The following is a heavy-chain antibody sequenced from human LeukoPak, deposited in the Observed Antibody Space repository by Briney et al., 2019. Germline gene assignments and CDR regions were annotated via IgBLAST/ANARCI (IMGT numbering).Heavy chain of an antibody. CDR3: AKYNPMDSGRFDY. CDR2: IYSGGST. CDR1: GFTVSTNY. Sequence: GGSLRLSCAASGFTVSTNYMSWVRQAPGKGLEWVSVIYSGGSTYYADSVKGRFTISRDNSKNTLYLHMNSLRAEDTAVYYCAKYNPMDSGRFDYWGQGTPVTVSS. V-gene: IGHV3-53*01. D-gene: IGHD1-26*01. J-gene: IGHJ4*02.